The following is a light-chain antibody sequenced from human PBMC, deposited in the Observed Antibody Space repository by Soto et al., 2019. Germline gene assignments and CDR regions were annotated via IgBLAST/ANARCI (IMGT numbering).Light chain of an antibody. CDR1: QHVLSD. J-gene: IGKJ1*01. CDR3: QQYRRWPRT. V-gene: IGKV3-15*01. Sequence: EILLTQSPATISVSPGETATLSCRASQHVLSDLAWYQKKPGQAPMLLVYGATTRATDAPAKFRGSGSGTEFSLTISSLQSEEFATYYCQQYRRWPRTFCQGSKVEI. CDR2: GAT.